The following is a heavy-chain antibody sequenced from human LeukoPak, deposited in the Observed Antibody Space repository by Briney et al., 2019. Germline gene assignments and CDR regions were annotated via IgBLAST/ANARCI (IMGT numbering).Heavy chain of an antibody. CDR1: GFAFDDFD. CDR2: IRRRAYGGAA. Sequence: SGGTLRLSCTTSGFAFDDFDMSWVPEPAGKGWVWVGFIRRRAYGGAAEYAASVKGRFIISRDDSNGIAYLQMNSLKTEDTAVYYCSRNGLVDFDYWGQGYRVIVSP. CDR3: SRNGLVDFDY. V-gene: IGHV3-49*04. J-gene: IGHJ4*02.